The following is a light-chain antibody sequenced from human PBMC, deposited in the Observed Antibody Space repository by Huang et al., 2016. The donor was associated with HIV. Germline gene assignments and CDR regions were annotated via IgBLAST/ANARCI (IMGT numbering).Light chain of an antibody. CDR1: QDISNY. Sequence: DIQMTQSPSSLSASVGDRVTITCQARQDISNYLSWYQHKPGRAPKPLIFDASSLETGVPARFSGRGSGTYFTLTIASLQPEDVATYYCQHYDDPYTFGQGTKLEIK. V-gene: IGKV1-33*01. CDR3: QHYDDPYT. CDR2: DAS. J-gene: IGKJ2*01.